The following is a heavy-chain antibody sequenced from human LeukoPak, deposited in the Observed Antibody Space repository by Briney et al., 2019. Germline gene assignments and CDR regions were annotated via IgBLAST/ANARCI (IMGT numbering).Heavy chain of an antibody. V-gene: IGHV1-2*04. Sequence: ASVKVSCKASGYTFTSYYMHWVRQAPGQGLEWMGWINPNSGGTNYAQKFQGWVTMTRDTSISTAYMELSRLRSDDTAVYYCARELESGNFDYWGQGTLVTVSS. CDR3: ARELESGNFDY. CDR1: GYTFTSYY. J-gene: IGHJ4*02. CDR2: INPNSGGT. D-gene: IGHD1-1*01.